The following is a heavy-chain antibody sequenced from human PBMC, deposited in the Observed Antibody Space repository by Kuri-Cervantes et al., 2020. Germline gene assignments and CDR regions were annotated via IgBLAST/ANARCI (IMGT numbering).Heavy chain of an antibody. V-gene: IGHV3-30-3*01. CDR1: GFTFSSYA. CDR3: AKNRDGGYYYMDV. J-gene: IGHJ6*03. D-gene: IGHD1-14*01. Sequence: GESLKISCAASGFTFSSYAMHWVRQAPGKGLEWMAVISNDGINKYYTDFVKGRITISRDNSKNTLYLQLDSLRPDDTAVYYCAKNRDGGYYYMDVWGRGTTVTVSS. CDR2: ISNDGINK.